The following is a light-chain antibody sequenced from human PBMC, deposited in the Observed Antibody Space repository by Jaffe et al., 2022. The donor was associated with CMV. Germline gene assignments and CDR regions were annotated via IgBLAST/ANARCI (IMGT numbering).Light chain of an antibody. J-gene: IGKJ4*01. CDR2: GAS. V-gene: IGKV3-20*01. CDR3: QQYGTSPRT. CDR1: ESLVSRY. Sequence: EIVLTQSPGTLSLSPGERATLTCRASESLVSRYLAWYQQKPGQAPRLLIYGASSRATGIPDRFSGSGSGTDFTLTISRLEPEDFAVYSCQQYGTSPRTFGGGTKVEIK.